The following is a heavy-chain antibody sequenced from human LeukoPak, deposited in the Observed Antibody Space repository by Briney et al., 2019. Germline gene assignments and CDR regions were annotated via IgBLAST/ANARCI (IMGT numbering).Heavy chain of an antibody. CDR1: GGSISRYY. Sequence: SETLSLTCTVSGGSISRYYWSWIRQPAGKGLEWIGRIYSSGSTNYNPSLKSRVTMSVDTSKNQFSLRLSSVTAADTAVYYCARQIAVAGKAGLDYWGQGTPVTVSS. CDR3: ARQIAVAGKAGLDY. D-gene: IGHD6-19*01. V-gene: IGHV4-4*07. CDR2: IYSSGST. J-gene: IGHJ4*02.